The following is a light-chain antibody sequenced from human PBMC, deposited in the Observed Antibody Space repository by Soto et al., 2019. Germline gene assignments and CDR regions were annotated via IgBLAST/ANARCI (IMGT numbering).Light chain of an antibody. V-gene: IGKV3-20*01. CDR3: QQYGSSPRT. J-gene: IGKJ4*01. Sequence: EIVLTQSPGTLSLSPGERATLSCRASQSVSDNYLAWYKQKPGRAPRLLIYGASSRATGIPDRFSGSGSGTDFTLTISRLEPEDFAVYYCQQYGSSPRTFGGGTKVDIK. CDR1: QSVSDNY. CDR2: GAS.